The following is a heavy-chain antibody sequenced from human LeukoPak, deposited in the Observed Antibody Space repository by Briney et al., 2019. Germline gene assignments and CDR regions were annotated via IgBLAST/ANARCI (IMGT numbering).Heavy chain of an antibody. Sequence: SETLSLTCAVYGGSFSGYYWSWIRQPPGKGLEWIGEINHSGSTNYSPSLKSRVSTSVDTSKKQFSLKVSSVTAADTAVYYCARGQSSVVTDIPYYFDYWGRGTLVTVSS. CDR2: INHSGST. J-gene: IGHJ4*02. V-gene: IGHV4-34*01. D-gene: IGHD2-21*02. CDR1: GGSFSGYY. CDR3: ARGQSSVVTDIPYYFDY.